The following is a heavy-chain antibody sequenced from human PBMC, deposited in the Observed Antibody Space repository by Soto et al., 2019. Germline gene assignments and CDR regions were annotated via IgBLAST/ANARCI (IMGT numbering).Heavy chain of an antibody. J-gene: IGHJ3*02. CDR1: GGSISSYY. V-gene: IGHV4-59*01. CDR3: ARGSRAYGDLDI. D-gene: IGHD4-17*01. Sequence: PWETLSLTCTVSGGSISSYYWSWIRQPPGKGLEWIGYIYYSGSTNYNPSLKSRVTISVDTSKNQFSLKLSSVTAADTAVYYCARGSRAYGDLDIWGQGTMVTVSS. CDR2: IYYSGST.